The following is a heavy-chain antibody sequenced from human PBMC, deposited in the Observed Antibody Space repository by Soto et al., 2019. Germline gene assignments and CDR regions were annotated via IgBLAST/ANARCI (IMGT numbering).Heavy chain of an antibody. CDR2: ISAYNGNT. CDR1: GYTFTSYG. CDR3: ARDLPVRYSSSLYSPFDY. Sequence: GASVKVSGKASGYTFTSYGISWVRQAPGQGLEWMGWISAYNGNTNYAQKLQGRVTMTTDTSTSTAYMELRSLRSDDTAVYYCARDLPVRYSSSLYSPFDYWGQGTLVTVSS. V-gene: IGHV1-18*04. D-gene: IGHD6-6*01. J-gene: IGHJ4*02.